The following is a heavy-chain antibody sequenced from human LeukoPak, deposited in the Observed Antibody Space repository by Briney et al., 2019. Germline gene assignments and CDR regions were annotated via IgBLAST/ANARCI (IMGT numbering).Heavy chain of an antibody. CDR2: ISSSSSTI. Sequence: GGSLRLSCAASGFTFSSYSMNWVRQAPGKGLEWVSYISSSSSTIYYADSVKGRFTISRDNAKNSLYLQMNSLRAEDTAVYYCARGEYYDFWSGYYHLDYWGQGTLVTVSS. CDR3: ARGEYYDFWSGYYHLDY. J-gene: IGHJ4*02. CDR1: GFTFSSYS. V-gene: IGHV3-48*04. D-gene: IGHD3-3*01.